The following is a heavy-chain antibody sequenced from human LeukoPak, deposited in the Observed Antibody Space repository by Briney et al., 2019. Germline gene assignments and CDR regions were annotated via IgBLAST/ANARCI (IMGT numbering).Heavy chain of an antibody. J-gene: IGHJ4*02. Sequence: GGSLRLSCAASGFTFSSYAMHWVRQAPGKGLEWVAVISYDGSNKYYADSVKGRFTISRDSSKNTLYLQMNTLRADDTAVYYCARSWSGYFLFDYWGQGTLVTVSS. CDR3: ARSWSGYFLFDY. D-gene: IGHD3-3*01. V-gene: IGHV3-30-3*01. CDR2: ISYDGSNK. CDR1: GFTFSSYA.